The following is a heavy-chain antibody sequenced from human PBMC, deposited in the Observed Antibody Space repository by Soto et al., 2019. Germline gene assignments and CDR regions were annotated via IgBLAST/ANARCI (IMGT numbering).Heavy chain of an antibody. J-gene: IGHJ5*02. CDR1: GDSISRSSYC. CDR2: LCYGGET. Sequence: SETLSLTCTVSGDSISRSSYCWGWIRQPPGKGLEWIGSLCYGGETYYSPSLKSRVIVSVDSSKNHLSLNLSSVTAADTAVNYCSRRAPEGSDPWGQGTLVTVSS. CDR3: SRRAPEGSDP. V-gene: IGHV4-39*02.